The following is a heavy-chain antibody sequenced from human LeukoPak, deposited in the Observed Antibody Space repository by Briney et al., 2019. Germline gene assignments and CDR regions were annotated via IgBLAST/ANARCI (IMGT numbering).Heavy chain of an antibody. CDR2: VSFDGSKK. V-gene: IGHV3-30-3*01. Sequence: PGGSLRLSCSASGFTFSSYAMHWVRQAPGKGLDWVAVVSFDGSKKYYADSVKGRFTISRDNSKNTLYLQMNTLRPDDTAVYYCTRAKRGPFDYWGQGTLVTVSS. CDR3: TRAKRGPFDY. CDR1: GFTFSSYA. J-gene: IGHJ4*01.